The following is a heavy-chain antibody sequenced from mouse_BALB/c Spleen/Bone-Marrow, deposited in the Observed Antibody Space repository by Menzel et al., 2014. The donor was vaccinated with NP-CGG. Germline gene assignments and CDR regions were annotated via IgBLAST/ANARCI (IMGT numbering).Heavy chain of an antibody. D-gene: IGHD2-5*01. V-gene: IGHV5-17*02. CDR2: ISSGSSTI. CDR1: GFTFSSFA. Sequence: DVKLVESGGGLVQPGGSRKLSCAASGFTFSSFAMYWVRQAPEKGLEWVAYISSGSSTIYYADTVMGRFTISRDNPKNTLFLQKTSLRSEDAAMYYCARTASNSGYFDYWGQGTTLTVSS. CDR3: ARTASNSGYFDY. J-gene: IGHJ2*01.